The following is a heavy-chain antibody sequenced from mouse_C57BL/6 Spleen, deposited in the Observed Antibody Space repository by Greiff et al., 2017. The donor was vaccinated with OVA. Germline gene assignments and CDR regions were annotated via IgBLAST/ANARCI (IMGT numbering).Heavy chain of an antibody. CDR3: ARPYSNYVGGFDY. V-gene: IGHV1-80*01. CDR2: IYPGDGDT. D-gene: IGHD2-5*01. J-gene: IGHJ2*01. CDR1: GYAFSSYW. Sequence: VQLKESGAELVKPGASVKISCKASGYAFSSYWMNWVKQRPGKGLEWIGQIYPGDGDTNYNGKFKGKATLTADKSSSTAYMQLSSLTSEDSAVYFCARPYSNYVGGFDYWGQGTTLTVSS.